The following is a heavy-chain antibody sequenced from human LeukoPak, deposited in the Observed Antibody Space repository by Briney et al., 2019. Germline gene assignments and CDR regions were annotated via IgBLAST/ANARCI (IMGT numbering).Heavy chain of an antibody. CDR3: AREGSYCSSTSCYDRAFDI. CDR1: GFTFSSYS. D-gene: IGHD2-2*01. Sequence: PGGSLRLSCAASGFTFSSYSMNWVRQAPGKGLEWVSSISSSSSYIYYADSAKGRFTISRDNAKNSLYLQMNSLRAEDTAVYYCAREGSYCSSTSCYDRAFDIWGQGTMVTVSS. J-gene: IGHJ3*02. CDR2: ISSSSSYI. V-gene: IGHV3-21*01.